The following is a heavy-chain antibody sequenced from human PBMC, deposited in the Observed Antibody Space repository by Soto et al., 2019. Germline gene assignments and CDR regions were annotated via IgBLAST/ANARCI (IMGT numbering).Heavy chain of an antibody. D-gene: IGHD5-12*01. V-gene: IGHV3-33*01. CDR3: ARITRYSGYDSLPIYYYYGMDV. J-gene: IGHJ6*02. CDR1: GFTFSSYG. CDR2: IWYDGSNK. Sequence: QVQLVESGGGVVQPGRSLRLSCAASGFTFSSYGMHWVRQAPGKGLEWVAVIWYDGSNKYYADSVKGRFTISRDNSKNTLYLQMNSLRAEDTAVYYCARITRYSGYDSLPIYYYYGMDVWGQGPRSPSP.